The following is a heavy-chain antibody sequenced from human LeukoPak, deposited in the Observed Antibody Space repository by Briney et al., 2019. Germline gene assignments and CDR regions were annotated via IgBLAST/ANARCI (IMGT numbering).Heavy chain of an antibody. V-gene: IGHV3-33*01. J-gene: IGHJ4*02. Sequence: GGSLRLSCAASGFTFSSYGMHWVRQAPGKGLEWVAVIWYDGSNKYYADSVKGRFTISGDNSKNTLYLQMNSLRAEDTAVYYCAREGNTYGDYYFDYWGQGTLVTVSS. D-gene: IGHD4-17*01. CDR2: IWYDGSNK. CDR1: GFTFSSYG. CDR3: AREGNTYGDYYFDY.